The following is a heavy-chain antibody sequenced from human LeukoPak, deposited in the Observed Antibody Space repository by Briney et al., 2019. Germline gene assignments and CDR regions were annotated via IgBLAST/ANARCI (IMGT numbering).Heavy chain of an antibody. J-gene: IGHJ4*02. CDR1: GFTFSSYA. V-gene: IGHV3-23*01. D-gene: IGHD3-22*01. CDR2: ISGSGGST. Sequence: GSLRLSCAASGFTFSSYAMSWVRQAPGKGLEWVSAISGSGGSTYYADSVKGRFTISRDNSKNTLYLQMNSLRAEDTAVYYCAKRSSEVVVVITRHFDYWGQGTLVTVSS. CDR3: AKRSSEVVVVITRHFDY.